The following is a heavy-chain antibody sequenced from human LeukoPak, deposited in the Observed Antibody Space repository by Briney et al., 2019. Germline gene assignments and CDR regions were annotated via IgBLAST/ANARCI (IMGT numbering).Heavy chain of an antibody. CDR2: IFASGST. CDR3: ARDGSSWPFFDS. V-gene: IGHV4-4*07. CDR1: GGSISSYQ. J-gene: IGHJ4*02. D-gene: IGHD6-13*01. Sequence: SETLSLTCTVSGGSISSYQWSWIRQPAGKGLEWIGRIFASGSTNYNPSLKSRVTMAVDTSKNQFSLKLISVTAADTAVYYCARDGSSWPFFDSWGQGTLVTVSS.